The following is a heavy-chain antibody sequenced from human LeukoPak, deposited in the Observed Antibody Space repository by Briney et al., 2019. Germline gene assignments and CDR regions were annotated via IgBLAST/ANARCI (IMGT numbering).Heavy chain of an antibody. J-gene: IGHJ4*02. Sequence: PSETLSLTCAVYGGSFSGYYWSWIRQPPGKGLEWIGEINHSGSTNYNPSLKSRVTISVDTSQNQFSLKLSSVTAADTAVYYCARGLITEGGYFDYWGQGTLVTVSS. CDR3: ARGLITEGGYFDY. V-gene: IGHV4-34*01. CDR1: GGSFSGYY. D-gene: IGHD3-16*01. CDR2: INHSGST.